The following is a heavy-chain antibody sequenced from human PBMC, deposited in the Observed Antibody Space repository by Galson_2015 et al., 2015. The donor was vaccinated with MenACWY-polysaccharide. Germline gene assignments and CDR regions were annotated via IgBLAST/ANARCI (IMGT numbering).Heavy chain of an antibody. D-gene: IGHD6-13*01. CDR3: ARDAMYGSSGYHH. J-gene: IGHJ5*02. V-gene: IGHV3-7*01. Sequence: SLRLSCAASGFIFSNYWMSWVRQAPGKGLEWVANIKQDGSEKYYVDSVKGRFTISRDNAKNSLYLQMNSLRAEDTAVYYCARDAMYGSSGYHHWGQGTLVTVSS. CDR1: GFIFSNYW. CDR2: IKQDGSEK.